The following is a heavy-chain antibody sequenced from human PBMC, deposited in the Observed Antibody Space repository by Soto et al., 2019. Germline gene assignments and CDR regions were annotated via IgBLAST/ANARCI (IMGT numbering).Heavy chain of an antibody. J-gene: IGHJ6*03. CDR1: GFSLRNARMG. CDR3: ARMLAVNYYYYYVDV. D-gene: IGHD3-10*01. V-gene: IGHV2-26*01. Sequence: QVTLKESGPVLMKPTETLTLTCTVSGFSLRNARMGVSWIRQPPGKALEWLAHILSNDEKSYNKSLQTRLTISKDTSKSQVVLTMTYMDPVDTATYFCARMLAVNYYYYYVDVWGEGTTVTVSS. CDR2: ILSNDEK.